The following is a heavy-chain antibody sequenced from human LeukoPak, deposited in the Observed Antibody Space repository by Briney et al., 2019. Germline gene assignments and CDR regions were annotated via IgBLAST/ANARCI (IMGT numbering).Heavy chain of an antibody. CDR1: GYSISSGYY. CDR2: IYHSGST. CDR3: AAYGSGSYYRDAFDI. J-gene: IGHJ3*02. D-gene: IGHD3-10*01. V-gene: IGHV4-38-2*02. Sequence: SETLSLTCTVAGYSISSGYYWGWIRQPPGKGLEWIGSIYHSGSTYYNPSLKSRVTISVDTSKNQFSLKLSSVTAADTAVYYCAAYGSGSYYRDAFDISGQGTMVTVSS.